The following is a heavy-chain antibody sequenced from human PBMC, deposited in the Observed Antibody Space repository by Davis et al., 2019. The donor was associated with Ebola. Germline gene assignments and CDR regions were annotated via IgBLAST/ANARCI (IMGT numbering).Heavy chain of an antibody. CDR3: ARAGNYRSDY. Sequence: PGGSLRLSCVASGFTFSSYWMHWVRQVPGKGLLWVSRMNNDGSTIDYADSVKGRFTISRDNAKSTLYLQMNSLSDEDTAVYYCARAGNYRSDYWGQGTLVTVSS. CDR1: GFTFSSYW. J-gene: IGHJ4*02. D-gene: IGHD1-7*01. V-gene: IGHV3-74*01. CDR2: MNNDGSTI.